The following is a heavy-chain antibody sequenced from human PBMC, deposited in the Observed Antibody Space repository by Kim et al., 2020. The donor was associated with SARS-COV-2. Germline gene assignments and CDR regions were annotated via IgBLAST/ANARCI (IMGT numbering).Heavy chain of an antibody. CDR3: ARVGRHDRSGP. D-gene: IGHD1-26*01. CDR2: IYHSGST. CDR1: GYSISSGYY. V-gene: IGHV4-38-2*02. Sequence: SETLSLTCTVSGYSISSGYYCGCLRQPPGRGLGWIGTIYHSGSTYYNPPLKRRVTISVDTSKNQFSLKLTSATAADAAVYYCARVGRHDRSGPWGQGT. J-gene: IGHJ5*02.